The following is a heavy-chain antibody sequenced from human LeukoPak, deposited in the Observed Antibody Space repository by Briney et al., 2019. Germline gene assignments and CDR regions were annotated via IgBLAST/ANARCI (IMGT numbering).Heavy chain of an antibody. CDR3: AKAEGYDILTGLDY. CDR2: ISGSGGST. CDR1: GFTFSSYA. Sequence: GGSLRLSCVASGFTFSSYAMSWVRQAPGKGLEWVSAISGSGGSTYYADSVKGRFTISRDNSKNTLYLQMNSLRTEDTAVYYCAKAEGYDILTGLDYWGQGTLVTVSS. J-gene: IGHJ4*02. D-gene: IGHD3-9*01. V-gene: IGHV3-23*01.